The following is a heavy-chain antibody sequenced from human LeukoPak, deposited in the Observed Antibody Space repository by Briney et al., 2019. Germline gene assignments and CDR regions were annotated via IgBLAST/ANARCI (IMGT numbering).Heavy chain of an antibody. D-gene: IGHD3-3*01. CDR2: ISNDGSNK. V-gene: IGHV3-30-3*01. CDR1: GFTFSSNA. Sequence: QPGRSLRLSCAASGFTFSSNAMHWVRQAPGKGLEWVAVISNDGSNKYYADSVKGRFTISRDNSKNTLDLQMNSLRAEDTAVYYCARVLDDFWSGYPYYFDYWGQGTLVTVSS. CDR3: ARVLDDFWSGYPYYFDY. J-gene: IGHJ4*02.